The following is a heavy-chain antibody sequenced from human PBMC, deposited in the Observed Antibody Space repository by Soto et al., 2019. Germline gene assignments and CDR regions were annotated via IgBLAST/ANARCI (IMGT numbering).Heavy chain of an antibody. D-gene: IGHD1-26*01. CDR3: ARVPYSGSHHYYYDMDV. CDR1: GGTFSSYA. Sequence: ASVKVSCKASGGTFSSYAISWVRQAPGQGLEWMGGIIPIFGTANYAQKFQGRVTITADESTSTAYMELSSLRSEDTAVYYCARVPYSGSHHYYYDMDVWGKGTTVTVSS. J-gene: IGHJ6*03. V-gene: IGHV1-69*13. CDR2: IIPIFGTA.